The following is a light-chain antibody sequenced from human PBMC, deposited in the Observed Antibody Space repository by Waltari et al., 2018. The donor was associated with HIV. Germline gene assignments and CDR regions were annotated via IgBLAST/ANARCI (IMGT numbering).Light chain of an antibody. V-gene: IGLV2-14*01. CDR2: EVS. CDR1: SSDVGGYNY. CDR3: SSYTTTSTLVV. Sequence: QSALTQPASVSGSPGQSITISCTGTSSDVGGYNYVSWYQQHPGKAPKLMIYEVSNRPSGVSNRFSGLQAEDEADYYCSSYTTTSTLVVFGTGTKVTVL. J-gene: IGLJ1*01.